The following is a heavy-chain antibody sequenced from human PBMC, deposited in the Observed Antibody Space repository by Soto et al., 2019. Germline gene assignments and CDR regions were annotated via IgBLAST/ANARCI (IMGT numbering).Heavy chain of an antibody. D-gene: IGHD6-19*01. CDR2: ISSSGSTI. J-gene: IGHJ4*02. V-gene: IGHV3-11*01. CDR1: GFTFSDYY. Sequence: QVQLVESGGVLVKPEGYLRLSCAASGFTFSDYYMSWIRQAPGKGLECVSYISSSGSTIYYADSVKGRFTISRDNAKNALYPQLNSLRAEDTAVYYCSRGWCSGWYGDYWGQGTLVTCSS. CDR3: SRGWCSGWYGDY.